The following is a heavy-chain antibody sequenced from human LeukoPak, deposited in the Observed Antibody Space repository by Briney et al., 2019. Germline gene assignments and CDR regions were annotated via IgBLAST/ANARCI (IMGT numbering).Heavy chain of an antibody. Sequence: GGSLRLSCAASGFTFSNYDMHWVRQAPGKGLEWVAFIRYDGSNKYYADSVKGRFTISRDNSKNTLYLQMNSLRAEDTAVYYCAKDTVPAAIVGWFDPWGQGTLVTVSS. J-gene: IGHJ5*02. CDR1: GFTFSNYD. CDR2: IRYDGSNK. CDR3: AKDTVPAAIVGWFDP. V-gene: IGHV3-30*02. D-gene: IGHD2-2*02.